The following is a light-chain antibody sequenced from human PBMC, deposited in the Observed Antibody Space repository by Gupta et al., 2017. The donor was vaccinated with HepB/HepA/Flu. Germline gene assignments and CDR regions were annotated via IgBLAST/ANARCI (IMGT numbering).Light chain of an antibody. V-gene: IGKV3-11*01. J-gene: IGKJ5*01. Sequence: EIVLTQSPATLSLSPGERATLSCRASQSVSNNVAWYQQKPSQAPRLRIYDTSIRATGVPARFSGSGSGTDFTLTSSSLEPEDFAVYYGQQRANFGQGTRLEIK. CDR1: QSVSNN. CDR2: DTS. CDR3: QQRAN.